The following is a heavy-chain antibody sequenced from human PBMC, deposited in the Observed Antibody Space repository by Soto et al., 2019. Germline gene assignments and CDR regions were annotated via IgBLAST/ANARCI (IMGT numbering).Heavy chain of an antibody. CDR1: GDSLSSGGYY. J-gene: IGHJ6*02. Sequence: QVRLQESGPGLVRPSQTLSLTCTVSGDSLSSGGYYCSWIRQLPGKGLEWIGFIDYSGSTFYNPSSSSRVNVSADASQNQLSLTLSYVTAASPAVYFCAKTKTPHVRNGMDVWGQGTTVTVSS. CDR3: AKTKTPHVRNGMDV. V-gene: IGHV4-31*04. D-gene: IGHD2-8*01. CDR2: IDYSGST.